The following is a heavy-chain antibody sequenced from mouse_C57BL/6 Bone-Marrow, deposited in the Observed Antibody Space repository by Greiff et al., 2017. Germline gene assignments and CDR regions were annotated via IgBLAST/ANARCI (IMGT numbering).Heavy chain of an antibody. CDR3: ARSTITTVVAPGAMDY. CDR1: GYTFTSYW. D-gene: IGHD1-1*01. V-gene: IGHV1-69*01. CDR2: IDPSDSYT. Sequence: QVQLQQSGAELVMPGASVKLSCKASGYTFTSYWMHWVKQRPGQGLEWIGEIDPSDSYTNYNQKFKGKSTLTVDKSSSTAYMQLSSLTSEDSAVYYCARSTITTVVAPGAMDYWGQGTSVTVSS. J-gene: IGHJ4*01.